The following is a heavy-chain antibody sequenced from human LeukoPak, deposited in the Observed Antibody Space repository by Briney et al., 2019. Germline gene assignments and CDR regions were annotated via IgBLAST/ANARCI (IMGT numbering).Heavy chain of an antibody. CDR3: ARDVYYYGSGSYFLDY. V-gene: IGHV4-4*07. Sequence: SETLSLTCTVSGGSISSYYWSWIRQPAGKGLEWIGRIHTSGSTNYKSSLKSRVTMSVDTSKSQFSLKLNSVTAADTAVYYCARDVYYYGSGSYFLDYWGQGTLVTVSS. D-gene: IGHD3-10*01. J-gene: IGHJ4*02. CDR1: GGSISSYY. CDR2: IHTSGST.